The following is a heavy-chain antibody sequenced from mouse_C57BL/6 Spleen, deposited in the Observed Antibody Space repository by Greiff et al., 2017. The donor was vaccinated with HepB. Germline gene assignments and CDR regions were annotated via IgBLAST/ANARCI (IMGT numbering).Heavy chain of an antibody. CDR3: THSSWDAMDY. V-gene: IGHV6-6*01. J-gene: IGHJ4*01. Sequence: EVKVVESGGGLVQPGGSMKLSCAASGFTFSDAWMDWVRPSPEKGLEWVAEIRNKANNHETYYAESVKGSVTISSDDSKSSVYLQMNSLRAEYTGIYYCTHSSWDAMDYWGQGTSVTVSS. D-gene: IGHD1-1*01. CDR1: GFTFSDAW. CDR2: IRNKANNHET.